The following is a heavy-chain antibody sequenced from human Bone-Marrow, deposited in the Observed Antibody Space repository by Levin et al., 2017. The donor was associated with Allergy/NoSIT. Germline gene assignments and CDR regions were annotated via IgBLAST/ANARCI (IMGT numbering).Heavy chain of an antibody. CDR1: GGSITSGTYY. V-gene: IGHV4-61*02. D-gene: IGHD7-27*01. CDR2: IYTSGSV. J-gene: IGHJ5*02. CDR3: ARGVASAGAGLGWFDP. Sequence: SETLSLTCIVSGGSITSGTYYWSWLRQPAGERLEWLGRIYTSGSVYYKPSLRSRVTISMDTSKNQFSLKLSSVTAADTALYYCARGVASAGAGLGWFDPWGQGSLVTVSS.